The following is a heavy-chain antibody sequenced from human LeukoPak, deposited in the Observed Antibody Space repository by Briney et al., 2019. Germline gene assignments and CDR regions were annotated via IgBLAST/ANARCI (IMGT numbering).Heavy chain of an antibody. CDR2: ISSNGGST. J-gene: IGHJ4*02. Sequence: GSLRLSCAASGFTFSSYAMHWVRQAPGKGLEYVSAISSNGGSTYYANSVKGRFTISRDNSKNTLYLQMGSLRAEDMAVYYCATNLGHHDYWGQGTLVTVSS. CDR1: GFTFSSYA. V-gene: IGHV3-64*01. D-gene: IGHD1-14*01. CDR3: ATNLGHHDY.